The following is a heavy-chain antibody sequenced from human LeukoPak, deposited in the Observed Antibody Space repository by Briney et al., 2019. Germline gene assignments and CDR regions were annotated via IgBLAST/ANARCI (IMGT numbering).Heavy chain of an antibody. CDR1: GFTFSDYF. Sequence: KPGGSLRLSCTSSGFTFSDYFMSWIRQAPGKGLEWVSYISTSGSTIYYTDSVKGRFTISRDISKNTLYLQMNSLRAEDTAVYYCAKLWFGDGTMDVWGKGTTVTVSS. V-gene: IGHV3-11*04. CDR3: AKLWFGDGTMDV. CDR2: ISTSGSTI. J-gene: IGHJ6*04. D-gene: IGHD3-10*01.